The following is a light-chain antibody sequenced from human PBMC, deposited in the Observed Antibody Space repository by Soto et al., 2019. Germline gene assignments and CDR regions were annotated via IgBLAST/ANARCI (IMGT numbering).Light chain of an antibody. CDR2: GAS. J-gene: IGKJ1*01. Sequence: ETMITQSPATLSVSLGERATLSCRASQSLRSSLAWYQQKPGQAPRLLIYGASTRATGIPDRFSGSGSGTDFTLTISRLEPEDFAVYYCQQYGNSPPWTFGQGTKVDIK. CDR1: QSLRSS. V-gene: IGKV3-20*01. CDR3: QQYGNSPPWT.